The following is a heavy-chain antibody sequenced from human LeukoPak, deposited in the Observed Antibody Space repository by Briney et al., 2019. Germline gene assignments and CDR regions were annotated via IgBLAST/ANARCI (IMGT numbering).Heavy chain of an antibody. CDR1: GGSIIGSY. J-gene: IGHJ4*02. V-gene: IGHV4-59*01. CDR3: ARSPLSTGYYS. D-gene: IGHD3-9*01. CDR2: FYYSGST. Sequence: SETLSLTCTVSGGSIIGSYWSWIRQPPGKGLEWIACFYYSGSTKYNPSLKSRNTISLDMSRNQISLKLSSVTAADTAMYYCARSPLSTGYYSWGQGTLVTVSS.